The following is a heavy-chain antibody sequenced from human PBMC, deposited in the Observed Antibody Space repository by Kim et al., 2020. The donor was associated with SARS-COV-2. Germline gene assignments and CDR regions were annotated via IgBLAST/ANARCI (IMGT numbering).Heavy chain of an antibody. J-gene: IGHJ4*02. D-gene: IGHD3-22*01. Sequence: GGSLRLSCAASGFTFSSYAMSWVRQAPGKGLEWVSAISGSGGSTYYADSVKGRFTISSDNSKNTLYLQMNSLRAEDTAVYYCAKDQVLMGDSSGYYYVDWGQGTLVTVSS. CDR3: AKDQVLMGDSSGYYYVD. V-gene: IGHV3-23*01. CDR2: ISGSGGST. CDR1: GFTFSSYA.